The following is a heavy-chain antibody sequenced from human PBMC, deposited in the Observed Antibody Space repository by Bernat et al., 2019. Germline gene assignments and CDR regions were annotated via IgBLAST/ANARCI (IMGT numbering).Heavy chain of an antibody. D-gene: IGHD6-13*01. Sequence: EVQLLESGGGLEQPGGSLRLSCAASGFTFSNYAMSWVRQAPGKGLEWGSTISGNGGATFYADSVKGRFSISRDNSKNTLYLQINSLRVEDTAIYYCAKESGYSSSWSYDNWGQGTLVTVSS. V-gene: IGHV3-23*01. CDR2: ISGNGGAT. J-gene: IGHJ4*02. CDR1: GFTFSNYA. CDR3: AKESGYSSSWSYDN.